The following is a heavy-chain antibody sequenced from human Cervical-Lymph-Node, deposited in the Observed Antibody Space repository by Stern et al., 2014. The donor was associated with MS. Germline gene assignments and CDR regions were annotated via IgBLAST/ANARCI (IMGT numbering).Heavy chain of an antibody. D-gene: IGHD3-3*01. CDR3: ATSYDFWSGIFFEY. CDR1: GVSISSDDYY. Sequence: QVQLQESGPGLVKPSQTLSLTCSVSGVSISSDDYYWSWIRQLPGKGLEWIGYIHYSGSTYYNPSLKSRITMSVDTSKDQFSLKLSSVTAADTAVYYCATSYDFWSGIFFEYWGQGTLVTVSS. CDR2: IHYSGST. V-gene: IGHV4-31*03. J-gene: IGHJ4*02.